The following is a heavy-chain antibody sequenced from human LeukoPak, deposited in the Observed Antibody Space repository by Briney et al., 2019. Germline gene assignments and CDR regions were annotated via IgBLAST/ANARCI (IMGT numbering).Heavy chain of an antibody. CDR1: GYTFTGYY. J-gene: IGHJ4*02. CDR2: INPNSGGT. CDR3: APPPYGSGSYYKG. D-gene: IGHD3-10*01. Sequence: ASVTVSCKASGYTFTGYYMHWVRQAPGQGLEWMGWINPNSGGTNYAQKFQGRVTMTRDTSISTAYMELSRLRSDDTAVYYCAPPPYGSGSYYKGWGQGTLVTVSS. V-gene: IGHV1-2*02.